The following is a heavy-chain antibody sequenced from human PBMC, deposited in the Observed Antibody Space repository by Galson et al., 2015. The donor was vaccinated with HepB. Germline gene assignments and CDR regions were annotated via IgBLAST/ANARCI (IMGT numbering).Heavy chain of an antibody. CDR2: ISWNSGSI. CDR1: GFTFDDYA. CDR3: AKDTRLGESSLYGWHFDL. Sequence: SLRLSCAASGFTFDDYAMHWVWQAPGKGLEWVSGISWNSGSIGYADSVKGRFTISRDNAKNSLYLQMNSLRTEDTALYYCAKDTRLGESSLYGWHFDLWGRGTLVTVSS. J-gene: IGHJ2*01. D-gene: IGHD3-16*02. V-gene: IGHV3-9*01.